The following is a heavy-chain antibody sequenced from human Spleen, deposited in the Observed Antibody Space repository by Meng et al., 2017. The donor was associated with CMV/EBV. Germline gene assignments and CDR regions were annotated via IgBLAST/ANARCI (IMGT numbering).Heavy chain of an antibody. Sequence: RLSCAGSGFTFSDYYMSWIRQAPGKGLEWVSYISGSDNTKHYAASVKGRFTISRDNARNSLYLQMNSLRAEDTAFYYCARGGTYYTSWGQGTLVTVSS. V-gene: IGHV3-11*01. D-gene: IGHD3-3*01. CDR1: GFTFSDYY. CDR3: ARGGTYYTS. CDR2: ISGSDNTK. J-gene: IGHJ4*02.